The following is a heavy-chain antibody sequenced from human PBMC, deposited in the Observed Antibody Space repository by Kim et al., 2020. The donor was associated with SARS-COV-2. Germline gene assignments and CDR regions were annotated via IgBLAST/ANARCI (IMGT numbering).Heavy chain of an antibody. J-gene: IGHJ4*02. CDR3: ARESPGTYYFDY. V-gene: IGHV1-46*01. Sequence: ASVKVSCKASGYSFTSYLIHWARQAPGQGLEYMGIIIPGSGYTNYAQRFQGRVSMTRDTSTSTVYVDLSRLTSEDTAVYYCARESPGTYYFDYWGQGTLV. D-gene: IGHD3-10*01. CDR2: IIPGSGYT. CDR1: GYSFTSYL.